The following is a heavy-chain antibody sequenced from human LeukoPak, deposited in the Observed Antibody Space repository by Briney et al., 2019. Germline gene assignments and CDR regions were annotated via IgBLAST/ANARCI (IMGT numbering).Heavy chain of an antibody. CDR2: ISWNSGSM. V-gene: IGHV3-9*01. CDR1: GFTFDDYA. D-gene: IGHD3-22*01. J-gene: IGHJ4*02. Sequence: PGGSLRLSCAASGFTFDDYAMHWVRQAPGKGLEWVSGISWNSGSMDYADSVKGRFTISRDNAKNSLYLQMNSLRAEDTAVYYCARENSSGYYLDYWGQGTLVTVSS. CDR3: ARENSSGYYLDY.